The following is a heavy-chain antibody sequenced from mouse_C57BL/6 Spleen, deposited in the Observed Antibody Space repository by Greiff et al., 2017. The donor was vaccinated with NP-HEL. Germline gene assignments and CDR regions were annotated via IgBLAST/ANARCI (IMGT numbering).Heavy chain of an antibody. Sequence: QVQLQQPGAELVKPGASVKMSCKASGYTFTSYWITWVKQRPGQGLEWIGDIYPGSGSTNYNAKFKSKATLTVDTSSSTAYLQLSSLTSEDSAVYYCARGGVYYYAMDYWGQGTSVTVSS. V-gene: IGHV1-55*01. CDR2: IYPGSGST. J-gene: IGHJ4*01. D-gene: IGHD1-1*02. CDR1: GYTFTSYW. CDR3: ARGGVYYYAMDY.